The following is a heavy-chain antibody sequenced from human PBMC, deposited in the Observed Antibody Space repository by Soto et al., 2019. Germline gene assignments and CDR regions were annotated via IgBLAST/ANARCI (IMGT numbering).Heavy chain of an antibody. CDR2: ISTYNGNT. CDR3: ARDPYHVLMVNAPNLYGMDV. J-gene: IGHJ6*02. V-gene: IGHV1-18*01. D-gene: IGHD2-8*01. Sequence: QVQLVQSGAEVKKPGASVKVSCKASGYTFTTYDISWVRQAPGQGLEWMGRISTYNGNTNYPQSLQGRLTMTTDTSTTTAYMELRNLRADDTDVYYGARDPYHVLMVNAPNLYGMDVWGQGTTVTVSS. CDR1: GYTFTTYD.